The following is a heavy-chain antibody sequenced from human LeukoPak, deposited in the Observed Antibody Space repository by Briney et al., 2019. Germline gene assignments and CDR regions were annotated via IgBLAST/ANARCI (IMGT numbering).Heavy chain of an antibody. Sequence: GGSLRLSCAASGFTFSSYWMSWVRQAPGKGLEWVANIKQDGSEKYYVDSVKGRFTISRDNAKNSLYLQVNSLRAEDTAVYYCARDGPGTGLGYCTNGVRYTNGATDYWGQGTLVTVSS. CDR2: IKQDGSEK. J-gene: IGHJ4*02. V-gene: IGHV3-7*01. CDR1: GFTFSSYW. CDR3: ARDGPGTGLGYCTNGVRYTNGATDY. D-gene: IGHD2-8*01.